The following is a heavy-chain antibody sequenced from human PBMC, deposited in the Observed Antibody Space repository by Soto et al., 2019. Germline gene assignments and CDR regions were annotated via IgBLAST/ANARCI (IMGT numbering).Heavy chain of an antibody. Sequence: ASVKVSCKASGYTFTSYGISWVRQAPGQGLEWMGWISAYNGNTNYAQKLQGRVTMTTDTSTSTAYMELRSLRSDDTAVYYCAIGESLVGANAFDIWGQGTMVTVSS. CDR1: GYTFTSYG. J-gene: IGHJ3*02. V-gene: IGHV1-18*01. CDR3: AIGESLVGANAFDI. D-gene: IGHD2-8*02. CDR2: ISAYNGNT.